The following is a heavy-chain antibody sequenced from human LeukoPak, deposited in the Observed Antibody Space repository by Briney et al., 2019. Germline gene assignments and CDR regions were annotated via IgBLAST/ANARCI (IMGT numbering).Heavy chain of an antibody. J-gene: IGHJ6*02. V-gene: IGHV4-59*01. CDR3: ARVNIAADLYYYYGMDV. Sequence: KPSETLSLTCTVSGGSISNYYWNWIRQSPGKGLEWIGYIYYSGSTNYNPSLKSRVTISVDTSKNHFSLKLSSVTAADTAVYYCARVNIAADLYYYYGMDVWGQGTTVTVSS. D-gene: IGHD6-13*01. CDR2: IYYSGST. CDR1: GGSISNYY.